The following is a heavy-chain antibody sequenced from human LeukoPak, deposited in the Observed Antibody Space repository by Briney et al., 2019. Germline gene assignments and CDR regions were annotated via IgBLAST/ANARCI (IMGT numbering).Heavy chain of an antibody. CDR3: ARDFLGPNYFDY. CDR2: ISAYNGNT. V-gene: IGHV1-18*01. Sequence: ASVKVSCKASGYTFTSYGISWVRQAPGQGLERMGWISAYNGNTNYAQKLQGRVTMTTDTSTSTAYMELRSLRSDDTAVYYCARDFLGPNYFDYWGQGTLVTVSS. J-gene: IGHJ4*02. CDR1: GYTFTSYG. D-gene: IGHD7-27*01.